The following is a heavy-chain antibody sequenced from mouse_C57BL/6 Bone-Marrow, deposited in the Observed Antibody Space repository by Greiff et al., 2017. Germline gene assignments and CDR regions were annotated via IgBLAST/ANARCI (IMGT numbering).Heavy chain of an antibody. J-gene: IGHJ4*01. CDR2: ISDGGSYT. CDR3: ARDNYYSQEDYYAMDY. V-gene: IGHV5-4*01. CDR1: GFTFSSYA. D-gene: IGHD2-12*01. Sequence: EVKLVESGGGLVKPGGSLKLSCAASGFTFSSYAMSWVRQTPEKRLEWVATISDGGSYTYYPDNVKGRFTITRDNANNNLYLQMSHLKSEDTAMYYCARDNYYSQEDYYAMDYWGQGTSVTVSS.